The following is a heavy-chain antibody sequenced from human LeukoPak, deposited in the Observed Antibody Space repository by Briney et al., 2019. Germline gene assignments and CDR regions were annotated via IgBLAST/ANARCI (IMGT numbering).Heavy chain of an antibody. CDR3: ARDAYGSGKGYFDY. J-gene: IGHJ4*02. Sequence: GASVKVSCKASGGTFSSYAISWVRQAPGQGLEWMGWISSYDGNTKSLEKFQDRVTMTTDTSTSTAYMELRSLRSDDTAVYYCARDAYGSGKGYFDYWGQGTLVTVSS. D-gene: IGHD3-10*01. CDR2: ISSYDGNT. CDR1: GGTFSSYA. V-gene: IGHV1-18*01.